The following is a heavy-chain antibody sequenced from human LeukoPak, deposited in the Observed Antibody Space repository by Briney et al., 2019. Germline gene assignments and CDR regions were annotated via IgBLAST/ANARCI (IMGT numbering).Heavy chain of an antibody. CDR3: AKESHGSGSYDY. CDR2: IYSGGST. J-gene: IGHJ4*02. D-gene: IGHD3-10*01. CDR1: GFTVSSNY. V-gene: IGHV3-53*05. Sequence: GGSLRLSCAASGFTVSSNYMSWVRQAPGKGLEWVSVIYSGGSTYYADSVKGRFTISRDNSKKSLYLQMNSLRTEDTALYYCAKESHGSGSYDYWGQGTLVTVSS.